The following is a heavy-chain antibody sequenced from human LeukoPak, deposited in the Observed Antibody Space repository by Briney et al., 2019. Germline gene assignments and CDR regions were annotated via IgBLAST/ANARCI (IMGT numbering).Heavy chain of an antibody. CDR3: ARDQSAYDFGFDY. V-gene: IGHV3-33*01. J-gene: IGHJ4*02. CDR2: IWFDGTKQ. Sequence: GRSLRLSCAASGFTFNNFGMHWVRQAPGKGLEWVPVIWFDGTKQYYVDSVKGRFTLSRDNSQNMMYLQMNSLRDEDTAVYYCARDQSAYDFGFDYWGQGTLVTVSS. D-gene: IGHD3-3*01. CDR1: GFTFNNFG.